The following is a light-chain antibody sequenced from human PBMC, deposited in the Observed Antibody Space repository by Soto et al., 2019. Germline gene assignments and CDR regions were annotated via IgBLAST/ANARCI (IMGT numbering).Light chain of an antibody. CDR2: GAT. CDR3: QQYGNSPQT. CDR1: QSVNSNY. J-gene: IGKJ1*01. Sequence: PGARATLSCRASQSVNSNYVAWYQHKPGQGPRLLFYGATHRATGIPDRISGSGSGTDFTLTISRLEPEDFAVYYCQQYGNSPQTFGQGTKVEIK. V-gene: IGKV3-20*01.